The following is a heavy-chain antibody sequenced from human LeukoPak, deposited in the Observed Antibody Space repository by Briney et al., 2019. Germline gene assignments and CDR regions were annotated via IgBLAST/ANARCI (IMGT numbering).Heavy chain of an antibody. D-gene: IGHD3-10*01. V-gene: IGHV4-34*01. CDR2: INHSGST. Sequence: SETLSLTCAVYGGSFSGYYWSWIRQPPGKGLEWIGEINHSGSTNYNPSLKSRVTISVDTSKNQFSLKLSSVTAADTAVYYCARGSYGSGSYWVNYYYYYMDVWGKGTTVTISS. CDR1: GGSFSGYY. CDR3: ARGSYGSGSYWVNYYYYYMDV. J-gene: IGHJ6*03.